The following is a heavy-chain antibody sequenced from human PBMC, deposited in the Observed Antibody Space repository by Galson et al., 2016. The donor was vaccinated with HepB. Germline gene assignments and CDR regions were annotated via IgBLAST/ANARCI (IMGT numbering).Heavy chain of an antibody. J-gene: IGHJ4*02. CDR3: ARYHISDWFFDS. CDR2: TSSDGRNK. V-gene: IGHV3-30*03. D-gene: IGHD2-21*01. CDR1: GFRFSNYG. Sequence: SLRLSCATSGFRFSNYGMHWVRQAPGKGLEWVATTSSDGRNKNYAHSVRGRFSISRDDSKDTLYLQMNSLRAEDTALYYCARYHISDWFFDSWGQGTLVTFSS.